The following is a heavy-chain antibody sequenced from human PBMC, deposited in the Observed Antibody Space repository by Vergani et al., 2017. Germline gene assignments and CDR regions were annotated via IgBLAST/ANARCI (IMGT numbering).Heavy chain of an antibody. D-gene: IGHD2-21*01. CDR2: INHSGST. CDR3: ARLGGGDYYYYMDV. Sequence: QVQLQQWGAGLLKPSETLSLTCAVYGGSFSGYYWSWIRQPPGKGLEWIGEINHSGSTNYNPSLKSRVTISVDTSKNQFSLKLSSVTAADTAVYYCARLGGGDYYYYMDVWGKGTTVTVSS. CDR1: GGSFSGYY. J-gene: IGHJ6*03. V-gene: IGHV4-34*01.